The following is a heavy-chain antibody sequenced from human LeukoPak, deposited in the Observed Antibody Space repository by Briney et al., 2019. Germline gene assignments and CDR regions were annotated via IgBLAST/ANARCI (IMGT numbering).Heavy chain of an antibody. CDR2: ISYDGSNK. Sequence: GGSLRLFCAASGFTFSSYAMHWVRQAPGKGLEWVAVISYDGSNKYYADSVKGRFTISRDNSKNTLYLQMNSLRAEDTAVYYCARDRPDYYGSGSQYGRSETYYFDYWGQGTLVTVSS. CDR3: ARDRPDYYGSGSQYGRSETYYFDY. CDR1: GFTFSSYA. V-gene: IGHV3-30-3*01. J-gene: IGHJ4*02. D-gene: IGHD3-10*01.